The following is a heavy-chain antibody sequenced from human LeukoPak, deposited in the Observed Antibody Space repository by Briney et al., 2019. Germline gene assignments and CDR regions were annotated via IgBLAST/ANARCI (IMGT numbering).Heavy chain of an antibody. D-gene: IGHD3-10*01. CDR2: IGAGGAAT. J-gene: IGHJ4*02. V-gene: IGHV3-23*01. CDR1: GFTFTTYA. Sequence: GGSLRLSCAASGFTFTTYAMTWVRQAPGKGLEWVSSIGAGGAATFYSDSVKGRFTISRDNSMNTLYLQMSSLRADDTAVYYCAKDTRGSYYGSGSYYNVPDYWGQGTLVTVSS. CDR3: AKDTRGSYYGSGSYYNVPDY.